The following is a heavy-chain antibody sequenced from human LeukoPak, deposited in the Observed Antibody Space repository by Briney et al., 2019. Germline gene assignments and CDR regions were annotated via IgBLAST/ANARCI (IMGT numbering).Heavy chain of an antibody. J-gene: IGHJ4*02. CDR3: ALIVHSSGYHY. CDR1: GGSISSSSHY. V-gene: IGHV4-39*01. D-gene: IGHD3-22*01. Sequence: SENLSLTCTVSGGSISSSSHYWLWLRQPPGKGLEWIGTIYYNGGSTYYNPSLKSRVAISADTSKNQFSLRLSSVTAADTAVYYCALIVHSSGYHYWGQGTLVTVSS. CDR2: IYYNGGST.